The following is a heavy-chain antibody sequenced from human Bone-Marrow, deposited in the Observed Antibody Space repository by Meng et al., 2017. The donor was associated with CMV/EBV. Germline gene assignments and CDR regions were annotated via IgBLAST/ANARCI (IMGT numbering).Heavy chain of an antibody. CDR2: IYYSGST. CDR1: GGSFSGYY. CDR3: ASVYSNHRWFDP. J-gene: IGHJ5*02. V-gene: IGHV4-59*01. Sequence: SETLSLTCAVYGGSFSGYYWSWIRQPPGKGLEWIGYIYYSGSTNYNPTLKSRVTISVDTSKNQFSLKLSSVTAADTAVYYCASVYSNHRWFDPWGQGTLVTVSS. D-gene: IGHD4-11*01.